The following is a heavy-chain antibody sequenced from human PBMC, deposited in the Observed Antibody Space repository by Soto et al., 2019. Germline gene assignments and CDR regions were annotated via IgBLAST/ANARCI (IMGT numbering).Heavy chain of an antibody. J-gene: IGHJ6*02. Sequence: PGGSLRLSCAASGFTFSSYWMHWVRQAPGKGLVWVSRINSDGSSTSYADSVKGRFTISRDNAKNTLYLQMNSLRAEDTAVYYCARYGDYNYYYYYYGMDVWGQGTTVTVS. CDR1: GFTFSSYW. D-gene: IGHD4-17*01. CDR2: INSDGSST. CDR3: ARYGDYNYYYYYYGMDV. V-gene: IGHV3-74*01.